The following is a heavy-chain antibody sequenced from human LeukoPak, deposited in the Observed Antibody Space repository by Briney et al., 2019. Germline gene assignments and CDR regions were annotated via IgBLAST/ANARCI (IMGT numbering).Heavy chain of an antibody. V-gene: IGHV4-31*03. CDR1: GGSISSGGYY. CDR3: ARVGRYCSSTSCYGMDV. Sequence: SETLSLTCTVSGGSISSGGYYWSWIRQHPGTGLEWIGYIYYSGSTYYNPSLKSRVTISVDTSKNQFSLKLSSVTAADTAVYYCARVGRYCSSTSCYGMDVWGQGTTVTVSS. D-gene: IGHD2-2*01. CDR2: IYYSGST. J-gene: IGHJ6*02.